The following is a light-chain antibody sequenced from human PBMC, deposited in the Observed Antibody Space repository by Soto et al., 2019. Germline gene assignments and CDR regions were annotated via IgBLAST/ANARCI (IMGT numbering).Light chain of an antibody. Sequence: DIVMTQSPDSLAVSLGERATINCKSSQSVLYSPNNKNYLAWYQHKPGQPPKMLIYWASIRESGVPDRFSGRGSGTDFTLTISSLQSEDVAVYYCQQYYTNSWSFGQGTKVEIK. CDR3: QQYYTNSWS. CDR2: WAS. J-gene: IGKJ1*01. V-gene: IGKV4-1*01. CDR1: QSVLYSPNNKNY.